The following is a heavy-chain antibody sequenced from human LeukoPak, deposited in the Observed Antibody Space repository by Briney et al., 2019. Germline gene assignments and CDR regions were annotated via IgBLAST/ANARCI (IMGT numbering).Heavy chain of an antibody. CDR3: EAYGSV. Sequence: GGSLRLSCAASGLIFSNYWMTWVRQAPGKGLEWVANIKEDGSEAYYVDSVKGRFTISRDNDKNTLYLQMNSLRAEDTAVYYCEAYGSVWGQGTLVIVSS. CDR2: IKEDGSEA. V-gene: IGHV3-7*03. D-gene: IGHD3-10*01. J-gene: IGHJ4*02. CDR1: GLIFSNYW.